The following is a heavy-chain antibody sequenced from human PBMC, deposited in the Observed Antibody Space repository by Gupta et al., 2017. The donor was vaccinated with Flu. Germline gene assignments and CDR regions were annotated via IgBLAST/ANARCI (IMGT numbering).Heavy chain of an antibody. CDR3: ARAKILRYLSHSLGSGMDV. CDR1: GGSFSGYY. J-gene: IGHJ6*02. CDR2: INHSGST. V-gene: IGHV4-34*01. Sequence: QVQLQQWGAGLLKPSETLSLTCAVYGGSFSGYYWSWIRQPPGKGLEWIGEINHSGSTNYNPSLKSRVTISVDTSKNQFSLKLSSVTAADTAVYYCARAKILRYLSHSLGSGMDVWGQGTTVTVSS. D-gene: IGHD3-9*01.